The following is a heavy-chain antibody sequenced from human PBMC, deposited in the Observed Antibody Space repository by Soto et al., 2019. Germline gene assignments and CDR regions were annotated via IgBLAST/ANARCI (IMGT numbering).Heavy chain of an antibody. V-gene: IGHV3-48*03. Sequence: SLRLSCAASGFTFSSYEMNWVRQAPGKGLEWVSYISSSGSTIYYADSVKGRFTISRDNAKNSLYLQMNSLRAEDTAVYYCARERQQLVPEGSYYYGMDVWGQGTTVTVS. J-gene: IGHJ6*02. D-gene: IGHD6-13*01. CDR3: ARERQQLVPEGSYYYGMDV. CDR1: GFTFSSYE. CDR2: ISSSGSTI.